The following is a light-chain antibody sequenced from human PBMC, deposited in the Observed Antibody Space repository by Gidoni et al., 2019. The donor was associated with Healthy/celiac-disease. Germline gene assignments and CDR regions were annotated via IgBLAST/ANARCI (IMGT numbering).Light chain of an antibody. J-gene: IGKJ2*01. CDR1: QSVISY. CDR2: EAS. V-gene: IGKV3-11*01. CDR3: QQRSNWPYT. Sequence: EIVFTQSPASLSLSPGERTTLSCRASQSVISYLAWYLQNPGQAPRLLIYEASNRATGIPARFSGSGSGTDFTLTISSLEPEDFAVYYCQQRSNWPYTFGQGTKLEIK.